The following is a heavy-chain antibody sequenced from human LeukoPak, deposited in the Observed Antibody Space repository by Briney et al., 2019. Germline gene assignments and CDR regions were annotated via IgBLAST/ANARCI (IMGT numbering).Heavy chain of an antibody. D-gene: IGHD6-19*01. V-gene: IGHV3-48*03. Sequence: PGGSLRLSCVASRFTFSSYEMNWVRQAPGKGLEWVSYISSSGSGSTIYYADSVKGRFTISRDNAKNSLYLQMNSLRAEDTAVYYCARFSGFSSGWYMDYWGQGTLVTVSS. CDR3: ARFSGFSSGWYMDY. J-gene: IGHJ4*02. CDR2: ISSSGSGSTI. CDR1: RFTFSSYE.